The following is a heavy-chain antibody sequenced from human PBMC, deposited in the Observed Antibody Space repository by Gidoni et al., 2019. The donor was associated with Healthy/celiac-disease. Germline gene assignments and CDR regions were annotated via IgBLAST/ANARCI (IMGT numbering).Heavy chain of an antibody. CDR1: GFTFSRSA. CDR3: ARDQGDCSSTSCYGVQGMDV. J-gene: IGHJ6*02. CDR2: IWNEGSNK. D-gene: IGHD2-2*01. Sequence: QVQLVESGGGVVQPGRSLRLSCAASGFTFSRSAMPWVRQAPGKGLEWVAVIWNEGSNKDYADSVKGRFTISRDNSKNTLYLQMNSLRAEDTAVYYCARDQGDCSSTSCYGVQGMDVWGQGTTVTVSS. V-gene: IGHV3-33*01.